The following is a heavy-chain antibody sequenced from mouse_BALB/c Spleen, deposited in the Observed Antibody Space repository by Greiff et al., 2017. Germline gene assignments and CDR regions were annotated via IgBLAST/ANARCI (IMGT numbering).Heavy chain of an antibody. CDR1: GYTFTSYW. CDR3: ARSFDYRFDY. V-gene: IGHV1-7*01. Sequence: VQLQQSGAELAKPGASVKMSCKASGYTFTSYWMHWVKQRPGQGLEWIGYINPSTGYTEYNQKFKDKATLTADKSSSTAYMQLSSLTSEDSAVYYCARSFDYRFDYWGQGTTLTVSS. CDR2: INPSTGYT. J-gene: IGHJ2*01. D-gene: IGHD2-4*01.